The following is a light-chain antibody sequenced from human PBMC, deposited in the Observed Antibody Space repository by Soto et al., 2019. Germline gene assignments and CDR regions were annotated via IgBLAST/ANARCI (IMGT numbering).Light chain of an antibody. CDR1: QSISSY. J-gene: IGKJ5*01. V-gene: IGKV1-39*01. CDR3: QQSYSTPLIT. Sequence: DIQMTQSPSSLSASVGDRVTITCRASQSISSYLNWYQQKPGKAPKLLMYAASSLQSGVPSRFSGSGSGTDFTLTISSLQPEDFATDYCQQSYSTPLITFGQGTRLEIK. CDR2: AAS.